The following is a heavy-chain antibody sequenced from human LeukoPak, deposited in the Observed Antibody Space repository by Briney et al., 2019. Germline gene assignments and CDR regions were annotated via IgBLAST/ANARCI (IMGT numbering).Heavy chain of an antibody. CDR2: ISTNGGST. CDR3: AKDSGYSGYDVYFDY. J-gene: IGHJ4*02. CDR1: GFTFSSYA. V-gene: IGHV3-64*04. Sequence: AGGSLRLSCSASGFTFSSYAMHWVRQAPGKGLEYVSGISTNGGSTYYADSVKGRFTIARDNSKNTLYLQMNSLRAEDTAVYYCAKDSGYSGYDVYFDYWGQGTLVTVSS. D-gene: IGHD5-12*01.